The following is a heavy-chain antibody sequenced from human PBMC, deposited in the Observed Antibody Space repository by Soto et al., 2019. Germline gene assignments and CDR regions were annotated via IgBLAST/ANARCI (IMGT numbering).Heavy chain of an antibody. V-gene: IGHV4-39*01. CDR3: ATSQKGYNWNYFDH. Sequence: SETLSLTCAVSGASISGSYYYWAWLRQSPGKGPEWIGSVFYTGFTSYNPSLESRVSVPVDTSKSQFSLKLSAVTAADTAVYYCATSQKGYNWNYFDHWGQGALVTVSS. J-gene: IGHJ4*02. D-gene: IGHD1-20*01. CDR1: GASISGSYYY. CDR2: VFYTGFT.